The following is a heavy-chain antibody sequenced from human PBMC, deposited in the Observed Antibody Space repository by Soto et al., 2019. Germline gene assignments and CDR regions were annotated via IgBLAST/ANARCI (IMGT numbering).Heavy chain of an antibody. D-gene: IGHD1-26*01. CDR3: GRGHFYYYYYMDV. J-gene: IGHJ6*03. Sequence: SETLSLTCTVSGGSISSYYWSWIRQPPGKGLEWIGYIYYSGSTSYNPSLKSRVTISVDTSKKQFSLNLRSVTAADTAVYYCGRGHFYYYYYMDVWGKGTTVTVSS. CDR1: GGSISSYY. CDR2: IYYSGST. V-gene: IGHV4-59*01.